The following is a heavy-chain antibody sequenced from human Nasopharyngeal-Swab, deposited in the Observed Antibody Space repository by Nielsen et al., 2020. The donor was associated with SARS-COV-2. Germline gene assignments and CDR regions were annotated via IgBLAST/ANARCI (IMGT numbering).Heavy chain of an antibody. CDR2: IYYSGST. J-gene: IGHJ6*02. V-gene: IGHV4-59*01. CDR3: ARGTYYDFWSGYYPGGGYGMDV. CDR1: GASISSYY. Sequence: SETLSLTCTVSGASISSYYWSWIRQPPGKGLEWIGYIYYSGSTNYNPSLKSRVTISVDTSKNQFSLKLSSVTAADTAVYYCARGTYYDFWSGYYPGGGYGMDVWGQGTTVTVSS. D-gene: IGHD3-3*01.